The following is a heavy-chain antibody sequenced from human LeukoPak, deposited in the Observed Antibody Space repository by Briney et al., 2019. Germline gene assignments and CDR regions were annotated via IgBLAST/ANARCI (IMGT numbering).Heavy chain of an antibody. V-gene: IGHV1-18*01. J-gene: IGHJ3*02. D-gene: IGHD5-12*01. CDR3: ARDSRGYDRWSDHAFDI. Sequence: ASVKVSCKASGYTFTSYGISWVRQAPGQGLEWMGWISAYNGNTNYAQELQGRVTMTTDTSTSTAYMELRSLRSDDTAVYYCARDSRGYDRWSDHAFDIWGQGTMVTVSS. CDR2: ISAYNGNT. CDR1: GYTFTSYG.